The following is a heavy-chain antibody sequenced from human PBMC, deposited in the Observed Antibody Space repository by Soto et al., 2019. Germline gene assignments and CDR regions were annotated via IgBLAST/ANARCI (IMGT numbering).Heavy chain of an antibody. CDR2: IYYSGST. CDR1: GGSISSSSYY. D-gene: IGHD3-10*01. J-gene: IGHJ4*02. CDR3: ARWTLYYGSGSYHFDY. V-gene: IGHV4-39*01. Sequence: PSETLSLTCTVSGGSISSSSYYWGWIRQPPGKGLEWIGSIYYSGSTYYNPSLKSRVTISVDTSKNQFSLKLSSVTAADTAVYYCARWTLYYGSGSYHFDYWGQGTLVTVSS.